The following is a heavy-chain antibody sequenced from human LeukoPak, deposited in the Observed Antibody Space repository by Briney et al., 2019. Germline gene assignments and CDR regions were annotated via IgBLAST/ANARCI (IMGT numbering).Heavy chain of an antibody. CDR3: ASWEPPVDY. CDR1: GGSFSGYY. V-gene: IGHV4-34*01. J-gene: IGHJ4*02. Sequence: SETLSLTCAVYGGSFSGYYWSWIRQPPGKGLEWIGEINHSGSTNYNPSLKSRVTISVDTSKNQFSVKLSSVTAADTAVYYCASWEPPVDYWGQGTLVTVSS. D-gene: IGHD1-26*01. CDR2: INHSGST.